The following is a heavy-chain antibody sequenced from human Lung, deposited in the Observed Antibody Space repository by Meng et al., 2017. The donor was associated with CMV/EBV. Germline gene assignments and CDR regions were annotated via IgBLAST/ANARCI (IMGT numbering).Heavy chain of an antibody. D-gene: IGHD3-10*01. CDR3: ASLWFEYEDPVYYFDD. Sequence: SETXSLXCTVSGGSISSSNYFWGWIRQPPGKGLEWIGIIYYTGSTYYNPSLESRVTISVDTSKNQFSLRLTSVTAADTAVYFCASLWFEYEDPVYYFDDWGQGXLVTVSS. V-gene: IGHV4-39*07. J-gene: IGHJ4*02. CDR1: GGSISSSNYF. CDR2: IYYTGST.